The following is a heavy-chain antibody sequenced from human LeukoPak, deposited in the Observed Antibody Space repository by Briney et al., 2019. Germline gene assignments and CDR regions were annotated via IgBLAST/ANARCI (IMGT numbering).Heavy chain of an antibody. V-gene: IGHV4-59*01. D-gene: IGHD6-19*01. Sequence: DPSETLSLTCTVSGGSISHYYWSWIRQPPGKGLEWIGYIYYSGSTNYNPSLKSRVTISVDTSKNQFSLKLSSVTAADTAVYYCASVIVAGAWGQGTLVTVSS. CDR1: GGSISHYY. CDR2: IYYSGST. CDR3: ASVIVAGA. J-gene: IGHJ5*02.